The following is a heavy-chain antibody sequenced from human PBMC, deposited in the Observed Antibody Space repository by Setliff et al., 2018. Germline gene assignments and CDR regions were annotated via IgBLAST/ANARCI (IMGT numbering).Heavy chain of an antibody. Sequence: PSETLSLTCTVSGGSSTGTTYYWGWIRQSPGKGLEWIGTIINSGSTYYNPSPKSRVTMSVDTSKSQLSLKLSSVTAADTAVYYCERRQLGTMENDWGPGALVTVSS. J-gene: IGHJ4*02. D-gene: IGHD2-2*01. V-gene: IGHV4-39*01. CDR3: ERRQLGTMEND. CDR1: GGSSTGTTYY. CDR2: IINSGST.